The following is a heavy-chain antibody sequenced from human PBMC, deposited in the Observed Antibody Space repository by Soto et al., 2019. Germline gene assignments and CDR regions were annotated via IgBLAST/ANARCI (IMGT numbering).Heavy chain of an antibody. Sequence: PSETLSLTCTVSGGSISSSSYYWGWIRQPPGKGLEWIGSIYYSGSTYYNPSLKSRVTISVDTSKNQFSLKLSSVTAADTAMYYCARHLGITMVRGVINQLWFDPWGQGTLVTVSS. CDR2: IYYSGST. D-gene: IGHD3-10*01. V-gene: IGHV4-39*01. J-gene: IGHJ5*02. CDR3: ARHLGITMVRGVINQLWFDP. CDR1: GGSISSSSYY.